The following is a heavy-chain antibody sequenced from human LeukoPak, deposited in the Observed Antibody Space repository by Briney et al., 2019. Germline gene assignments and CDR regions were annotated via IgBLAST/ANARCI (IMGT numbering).Heavy chain of an antibody. J-gene: IGHJ5*02. V-gene: IGHV1-8*01. D-gene: IGHD2-21*01. Sequence: ASVKVSFKASGYTFTSYDLNWVRQATGQGPEWIGWMNPNSGNTGYAQKFQGRVTLTRSTSISTAYMELRSLTSEGTAVYYCARDYGGNSGWFDPWGQGTLVTVSS. CDR1: GYTFTSYD. CDR2: MNPNSGNT. CDR3: ARDYGGNSGWFDP.